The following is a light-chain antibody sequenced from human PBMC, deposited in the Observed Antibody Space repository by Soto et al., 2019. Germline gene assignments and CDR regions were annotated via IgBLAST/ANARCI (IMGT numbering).Light chain of an antibody. CDR2: DVS. V-gene: IGKV3-11*01. CDR3: QQRTNWPLT. J-gene: IGKJ3*01. CDR1: QSVGRS. Sequence: EIVLTQSPATLSLSPGERATLSCRASQSVGRSLAWYQQKPGQAPRLIIYDVSNRATGIPARFSGSGSGTDFTLTISSLEPEDFAVYHCQQRTNWPLTFGPGTKVDIK.